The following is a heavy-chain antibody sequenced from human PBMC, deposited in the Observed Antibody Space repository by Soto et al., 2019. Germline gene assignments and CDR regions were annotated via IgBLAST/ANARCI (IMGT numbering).Heavy chain of an antibody. V-gene: IGHV3-30-3*01. CDR1: GFTFSNYA. J-gene: IGHJ6*02. Sequence: PLGGSLRLSCAASGFTFSNYAMHWVRQAPGKGLEWVAVISYDGSDKYNANSVKGRFTISRDNSKNTLYLQMNSLRAEDTAVYYCARDTGPNGYNYYYFGMDVWGQGTTVTVSS. CDR3: ARDTGPNGYNYYYFGMDV. CDR2: ISYDGSDK. D-gene: IGHD5-18*01.